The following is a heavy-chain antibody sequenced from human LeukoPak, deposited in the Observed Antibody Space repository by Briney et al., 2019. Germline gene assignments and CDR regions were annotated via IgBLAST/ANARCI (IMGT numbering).Heavy chain of an antibody. V-gene: IGHV3-74*01. CDR1: GFSLRTYW. CDR2: INSDGSST. D-gene: IGHD6-19*01. CDR3: AKEVAVAGTYVY. J-gene: IGHJ4*02. Sequence: GGSLRLSCAASGFSLRTYWMHWVRQVPGKGLEWLSRINSDGSSTTYADSVKGRFTISRDNAKNTLYLQLNSLRAEDTAVYYCAKEVAVAGTYVYWGQGTLVTVSS.